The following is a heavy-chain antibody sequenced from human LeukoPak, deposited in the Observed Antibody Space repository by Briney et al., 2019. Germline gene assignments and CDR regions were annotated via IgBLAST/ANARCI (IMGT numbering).Heavy chain of an antibody. CDR3: AVGFDI. J-gene: IGHJ3*02. Sequence: PGGSLRLSCAASGFTFSSYSMNWVRQAPGKGVEWVSSMRSSSSYIYYADAVKGRFTISRDNAKNSLYLQMNSLRAENTAVYYCAVGFDIWGQGTMITVSS. V-gene: IGHV3-21*01. CDR2: MRSSSSYI. CDR1: GFTFSSYS.